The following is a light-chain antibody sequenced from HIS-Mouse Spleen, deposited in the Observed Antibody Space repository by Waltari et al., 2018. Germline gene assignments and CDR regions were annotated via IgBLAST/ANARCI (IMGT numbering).Light chain of an antibody. Sequence: SYELTQPPSVSVSPGQTARITCSGDALPKNSSYWYQQKSSPAPVLVIYEDSKRPSGIPERFSGSSSGTMATLTISGAQVEDEADYYCYSTDSSGNHRVFGGGTKLTVL. CDR3: YSTDSSGNHRV. V-gene: IGLV3-10*01. CDR1: ALPKNS. CDR2: EDS. J-gene: IGLJ2*01.